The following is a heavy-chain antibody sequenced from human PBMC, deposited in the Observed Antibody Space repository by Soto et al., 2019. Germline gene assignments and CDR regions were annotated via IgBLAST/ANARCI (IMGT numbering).Heavy chain of an antibody. V-gene: IGHV1-69*12. D-gene: IGHD3-22*01. CDR3: ASHSDSSAYYYRGLDY. Sequence: QVQLVQSGAEVKKPGSSVKVSCKASGGTFSSYAISWVRQAPGQGLEWMGGIIPIFGTADYAQKFQGRVTITADESTSTAYMVLSGLRSEDTAVYYCASHSDSSAYYYRGLDYWGQGTLVTVSS. J-gene: IGHJ4*02. CDR2: IIPIFGTA. CDR1: GGTFSSYA.